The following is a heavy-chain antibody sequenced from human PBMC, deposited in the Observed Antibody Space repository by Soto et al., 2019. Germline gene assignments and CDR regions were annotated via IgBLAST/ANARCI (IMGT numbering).Heavy chain of an antibody. CDR3: ARGSSFRGDFDV. J-gene: IGHJ3*01. CDR2: IYHAGSP. Sequence: HLQESGPGLVKPSGTLSLTCGVSGGSVISSSWWTWVRQSPEKGLEWICEIYHAGSPNYNPSFQSRINISLDRSKNTFSLRLTSVTAADAAIYYCARGSSFRGDFDVWGQGTTVAVSS. D-gene: IGHD2-21*01. CDR1: GGSVISSSW. V-gene: IGHV4-4*02.